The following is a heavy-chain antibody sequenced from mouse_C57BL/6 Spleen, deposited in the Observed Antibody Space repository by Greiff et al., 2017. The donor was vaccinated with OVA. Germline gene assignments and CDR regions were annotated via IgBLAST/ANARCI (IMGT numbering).Heavy chain of an antibody. D-gene: IGHD2-4*01. CDR2: IRLKSDNYAT. CDR3: TYYDYGGYWYFDV. V-gene: IGHV6-3*01. Sequence: EVKLMESGGGLVQPGGSMKLSCVASGFTFSNYWMNWVRQSPEKGLEWVAQIRLKSDNYATHYAESVKGRFTISRDDSKSSVYLQMNNLRAEDTGIYYCTYYDYGGYWYFDVWGTGTTVTVSS. CDR1: GFTFSNYW. J-gene: IGHJ1*03.